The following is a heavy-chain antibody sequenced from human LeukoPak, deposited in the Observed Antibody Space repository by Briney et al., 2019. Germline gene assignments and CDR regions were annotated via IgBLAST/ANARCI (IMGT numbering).Heavy chain of an antibody. CDR1: GFIFSIAS. D-gene: IGHD6-19*01. V-gene: IGHV3-15*01. CDR2: VKTKTDGGAT. CDR3: TTHRSYSSPAIFDY. Sequence: GGPLRLSCATSGFIFSIASMSWVRQVPGKGLEWVGHVKTKTDGGATDYAAPVKGRFSISRDDLTNTLYLQMNSLKTEDTAVYFCTTHRSYSSPAIFDYWGQGALVTVSS. J-gene: IGHJ4*02.